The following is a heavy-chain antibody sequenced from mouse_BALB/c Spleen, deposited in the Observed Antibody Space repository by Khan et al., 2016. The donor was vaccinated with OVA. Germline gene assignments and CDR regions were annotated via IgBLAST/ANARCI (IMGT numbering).Heavy chain of an antibody. D-gene: IGHD2-14*01. CDR2: IWGGGGT. Sequence: VKLEESGPGLVAPSQSLSITCTVSGFSLSRYNVHWVRQPPGKGLEWLGMIWGGGGTDYNSTLKSRLSISKDNSKSQVFLKMNSLPTDDTAMYYCARAYYRYDGYYAMDYWGQGTSVTVSS. CDR3: ARAYYRYDGYYAMDY. CDR1: GFSLSRYN. J-gene: IGHJ4*01. V-gene: IGHV2-6-4*01.